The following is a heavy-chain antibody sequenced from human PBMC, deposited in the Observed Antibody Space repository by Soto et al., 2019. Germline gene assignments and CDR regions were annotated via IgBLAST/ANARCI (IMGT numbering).Heavy chain of an antibody. D-gene: IGHD1-1*01. Sequence: SETLSLTCTVSGAAISGYYWSWVRKSAGKGLEWIGRIYATGTTDYNPSLKSRVMMSVDTSKKQFSLKLRSVTAADTAVYYCVRDGTKTLRDWFDPWGQGISVTVSS. J-gene: IGHJ5*02. V-gene: IGHV4-4*07. CDR3: VRDGTKTLRDWFDP. CDR1: GAAISGYY. CDR2: IYATGTT.